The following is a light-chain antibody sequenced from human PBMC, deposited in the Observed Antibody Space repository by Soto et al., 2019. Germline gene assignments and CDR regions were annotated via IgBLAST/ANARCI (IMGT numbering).Light chain of an antibody. CDR2: GAS. Sequence: ENVLTQSPGTLSLSPGERATLSCRASQSVSSNFLAWYQQKPGQAPRLLIYGASNRATGIPDRFSGSGSGTDFTLTISRLEPGDFAVYYCQQYGRSPDLFTFGPGTKVEIK. CDR3: QQYGRSPDLFT. CDR1: QSVSSNF. J-gene: IGKJ3*01. V-gene: IGKV3-20*01.